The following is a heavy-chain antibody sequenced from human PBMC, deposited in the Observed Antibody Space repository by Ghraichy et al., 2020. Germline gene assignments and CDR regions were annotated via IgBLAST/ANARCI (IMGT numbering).Heavy chain of an antibody. Sequence: GGSLRLSCAASGFTFSSYSMNWVRQASGKGLEWVSYISSSSSTIYYADSVKGRFTISRDNAKNSLYLQMNSLRDEDTAVYYCARDLSEYYYYYYYMDVWGKGTTVTVSS. V-gene: IGHV3-48*02. CDR3: ARDLSEYYYYYYYMDV. CDR1: GFTFSSYS. CDR2: ISSSSSTI. J-gene: IGHJ6*03.